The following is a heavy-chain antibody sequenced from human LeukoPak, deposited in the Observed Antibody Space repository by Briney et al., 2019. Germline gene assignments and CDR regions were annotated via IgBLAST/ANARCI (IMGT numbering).Heavy chain of an antibody. CDR2: ISYDGSNK. J-gene: IGHJ3*02. CDR3: AKAGTYGDYAFDI. D-gene: IGHD4-17*01. CDR1: GFTFSNYW. V-gene: IGHV3-30*18. Sequence: GGSLRLSCAASGFTFSNYWMSWVRQAPGKGLEWVAVISYDGSNKYYADSVKGRFTISRDNSKNTLYLQMNSLRAEDTAVYYCAKAGTYGDYAFDIWGQGTMVTVSS.